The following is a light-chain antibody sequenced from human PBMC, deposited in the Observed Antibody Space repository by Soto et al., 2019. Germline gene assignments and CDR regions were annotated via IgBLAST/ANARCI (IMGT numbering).Light chain of an antibody. CDR3: QQYDSSPIT. CDR2: GAS. CDR1: QSLSSIY. V-gene: IGKV3-20*01. Sequence: EIVLTQSPGTLSLSPGERATLSCRASQSLSSIYLAWYQQKPGQAPRLLIYGASSRATGIPDRISGRGSGTDFTPTISRVEPEDFAVYYCQQYDSSPITFGQGTRLEIK. J-gene: IGKJ5*01.